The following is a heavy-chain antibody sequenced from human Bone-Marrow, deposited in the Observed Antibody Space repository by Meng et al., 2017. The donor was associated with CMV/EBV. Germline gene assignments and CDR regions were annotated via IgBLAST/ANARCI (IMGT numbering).Heavy chain of an antibody. CDR3: ARNPSSTVTNDV. CDR2: IKHDGTKE. CDR1: GLTFSNFW. J-gene: IGHJ6*02. Sequence: GASMKISCEAFGLTFSNFWLSWVRQPPGKGLEWVANIKHDGTKEHYVASVKGRFTISRDNAKKSLSLQMNSLKAEDTVVYYCARNPSSTVTNDVWGQGTTVTVSS. D-gene: IGHD4-17*01. V-gene: IGHV3-7*01.